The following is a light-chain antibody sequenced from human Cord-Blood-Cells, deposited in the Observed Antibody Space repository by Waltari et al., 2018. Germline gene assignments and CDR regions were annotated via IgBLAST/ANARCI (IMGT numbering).Light chain of an antibody. CDR1: ALPKQY. CDR3: QSADSSGTYVV. CDR2: KDS. J-gene: IGLJ2*01. Sequence: SYELTQPPSVSVSPGQTARITCSGDALPKQYAYWYQQKPGQAPVPVIYKDSERPSGIPGRFSGSSSGTTVTLTISGVQAEDEADYYCQSADSSGTYVVFGGGTKLTVL. V-gene: IGLV3-25*03.